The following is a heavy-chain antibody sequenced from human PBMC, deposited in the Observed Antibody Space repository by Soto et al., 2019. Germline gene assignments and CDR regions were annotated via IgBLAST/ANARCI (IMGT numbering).Heavy chain of an antibody. CDR2: IIPIFGTA. V-gene: IGHV1-69*01. CDR3: ARVDCSGGSCYSHYYYGMDV. Sequence: QVQLVQSGAEVKKPGSSVKVSCKASGGTFSSYAISWVRQAPGQGLEWRGGIIPIFGTANYAQKFQGRVTITADESTSTAYMELSSLRSEDTAVYYCARVDCSGGSCYSHYYYGMDVWGQGTTVTVSS. CDR1: GGTFSSYA. J-gene: IGHJ6*02. D-gene: IGHD2-15*01.